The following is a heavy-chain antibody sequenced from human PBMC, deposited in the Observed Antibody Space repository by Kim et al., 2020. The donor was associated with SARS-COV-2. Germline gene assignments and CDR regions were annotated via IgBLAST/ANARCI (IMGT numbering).Heavy chain of an antibody. J-gene: IGHJ6*02. CDR3: ARDISGYDYNNENGMDV. V-gene: IGHV1-18*01. D-gene: IGHD5-12*01. Sequence: ASVKVSCKASGYTFTSYGISWVRQAPGQGLEWMGWISAYNGNTNYAQKLQGRVTMTTDTSTSTAYMELRSLRSDDTAVYYCARDISGYDYNNENGMDVWGQGTTVTVSS. CDR1: GYTFTSYG. CDR2: ISAYNGNT.